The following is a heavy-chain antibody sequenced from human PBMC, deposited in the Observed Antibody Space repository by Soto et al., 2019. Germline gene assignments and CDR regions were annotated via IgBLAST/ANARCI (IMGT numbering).Heavy chain of an antibody. D-gene: IGHD3-22*01. Sequence: QVQLVQSGAEVKKPGSSVKVSCKAAVGTFSTYTITWVRQAPGQGLEWMGRIIPITGIINYAHKFQGRVTITADNFKGTAYMELNRLRSDDTAVYYCAGDPDSHYNDSHASSYPWGQGTLVTVSS. J-gene: IGHJ5*02. V-gene: IGHV1-69*08. CDR2: IIPITGII. CDR1: VGTFSTYT. CDR3: AGDPDSHYNDSHASSYP.